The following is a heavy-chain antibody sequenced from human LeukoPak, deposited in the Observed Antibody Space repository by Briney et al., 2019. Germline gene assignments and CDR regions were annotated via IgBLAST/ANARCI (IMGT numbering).Heavy chain of an antibody. CDR2: ISSSGST. V-gene: IGHV4-4*07. J-gene: IGHJ4*02. D-gene: IGHD3-9*01. CDR1: GGSISNYY. CDR3: ARSAVDTADFDY. Sequence: SETLSLTCTVSGGSISNYYWSWIRQSAGRGLEWIGRISSSGSTNYNPSLRSRVTMSVDTSMNQFSLKLSSVTAADTAVFYCARSAVDTADFDYWGQGALVTVSS.